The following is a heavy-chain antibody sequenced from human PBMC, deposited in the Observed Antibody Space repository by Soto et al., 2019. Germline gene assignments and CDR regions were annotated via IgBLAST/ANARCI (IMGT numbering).Heavy chain of an antibody. V-gene: IGHV3-33*01. D-gene: IGHD4-4*01. J-gene: IGHJ3*02. CDR3: ARDRYPNYPPDAFDI. CDR1: GFTLSSNG. Sequence: VGSVRLSCAASGFTLSSNGMHWVRQAPGKGLEWVAFIWYDGSDKYYADSVKGRFTISRDNSKNTLYLQMNSLRAEDTAVYYCARDRYPNYPPDAFDIWGQGTLVTVS. CDR2: IWYDGSDK.